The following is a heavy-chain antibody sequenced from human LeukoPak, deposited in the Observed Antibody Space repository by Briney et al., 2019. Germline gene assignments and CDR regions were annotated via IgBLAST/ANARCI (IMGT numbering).Heavy chain of an antibody. CDR1: GYTLTELS. D-gene: IGHD3-16*01. Sequence: ASVKVSCKVSGYTLTELSMHWVRQAPGKGLEWMGGFDPEDGETIYAQKFQGRVTVTEDTSTDTAYMELSSLRSEDTAVYYCATLSYVWEPRNYYYYGMDVWGQGTTVTVSS. J-gene: IGHJ6*02. CDR2: FDPEDGET. CDR3: ATLSYVWEPRNYYYYGMDV. V-gene: IGHV1-24*01.